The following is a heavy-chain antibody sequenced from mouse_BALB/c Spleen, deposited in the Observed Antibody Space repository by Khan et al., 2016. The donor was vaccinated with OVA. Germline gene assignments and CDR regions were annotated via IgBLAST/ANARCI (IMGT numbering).Heavy chain of an antibody. J-gene: IGHJ4*01. D-gene: IGHD4-1*01. CDR1: GYSITSDYA. CDR3: ASELGRYYAMDY. Sequence: EVQLQESGPGLVKPSQSLSLTCTVTGYSITSDYAWNWIRQFPGNKLEWMGYISYSETTTNNPSLKSRISITRDTSKNQFFLHLNSVTTEDTATYYCASELGRYYAMDYWGQGTSVTVSS. CDR2: ISYSETT. V-gene: IGHV3-2*02.